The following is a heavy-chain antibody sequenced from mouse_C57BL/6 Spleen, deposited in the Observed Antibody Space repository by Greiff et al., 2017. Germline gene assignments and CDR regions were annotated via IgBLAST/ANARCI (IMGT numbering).Heavy chain of an antibody. J-gene: IGHJ2*01. V-gene: IGHV5-17*01. CDR1: GFTFSDYG. Sequence: EVHLVESGGGLVKPGGSLKLSCAASGFTFSDYGMNWVRQAPEEGLEWVAYISSGSSTIYYADTVKGRFTISRDNAKNTLFLQMTSLRSEDTAMYYCARGYDGYFYFDYWGQGTTLTVSS. CDR2: ISSGSSTI. CDR3: ARGYDGYFYFDY. D-gene: IGHD2-3*01.